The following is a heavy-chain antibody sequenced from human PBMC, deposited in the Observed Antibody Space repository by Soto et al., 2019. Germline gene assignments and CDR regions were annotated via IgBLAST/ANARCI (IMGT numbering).Heavy chain of an antibody. CDR1: GDTSTNYL. CDR3: ASTSGYSSSWYLDY. D-gene: IGHD6-13*01. CDR2: INAGNGNT. V-gene: IGHV1-3*01. Sequence: ASVKVSCKASGDTSTNYLMHWVRQAPGQRLEWMGWINAGNGNTKYSQKFQGRVTITRDRSTSTAYMELSSLRSEDTAMYYCASTSGYSSSWYLDYWGQGTLVTVSS. J-gene: IGHJ4*02.